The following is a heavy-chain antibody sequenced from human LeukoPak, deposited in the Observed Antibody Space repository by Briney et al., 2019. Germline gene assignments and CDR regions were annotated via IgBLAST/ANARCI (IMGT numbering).Heavy chain of an antibody. Sequence: GASVKVSCKASGYTFTSYDINWVRQATGQGLEWMGWMNPNSGNTGYAQKFQGRVTMTRNTSISTAYMELSSLRSEDTAVYYCARETRIAARAGLGYWGQGTLSPSPQ. J-gene: IGHJ4*02. CDR2: MNPNSGNT. CDR1: GYTFTSYD. CDR3: ARETRIAARAGLGY. V-gene: IGHV1-8*01. D-gene: IGHD6-6*01.